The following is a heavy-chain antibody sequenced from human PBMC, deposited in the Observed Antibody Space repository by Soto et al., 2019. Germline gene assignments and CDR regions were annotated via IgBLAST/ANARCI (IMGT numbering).Heavy chain of an antibody. V-gene: IGHV1-2*04. D-gene: IGHD3-3*01. CDR3: ARGQKGWVLRFLEWLPPPDY. Sequence: ASVKVSCKASGYTFTCYYMHWVRQAPGQGLEWMGWINPNSGGTNYAQRFQGWVTMTRDTSISTAYMELSRLRSDDTAVYYCARGQKGWVLRFLEWLPPPDYWGQGTLVTVSS. J-gene: IGHJ4*02. CDR2: INPNSGGT. CDR1: GYTFTCYY.